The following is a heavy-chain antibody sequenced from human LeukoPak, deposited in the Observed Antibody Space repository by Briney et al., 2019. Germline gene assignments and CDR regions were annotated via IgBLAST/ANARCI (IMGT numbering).Heavy chain of an antibody. J-gene: IGHJ3*02. V-gene: IGHV3-64D*06. CDR1: GFTFSSYA. Sequence: GGSLRLSCSASGFTFSSYATHWVRQAPGKGLEYVSAISRSGDSIYYADSVKGRISISRDNSKNTLYLQMSSLRAEDTAVYYCAREQYGSDDALDIWGQGTLVTVSS. D-gene: IGHD3-10*01. CDR3: AREQYGSDDALDI. CDR2: ISRSGDSI.